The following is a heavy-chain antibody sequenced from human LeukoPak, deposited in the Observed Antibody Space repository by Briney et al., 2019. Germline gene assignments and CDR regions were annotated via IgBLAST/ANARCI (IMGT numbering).Heavy chain of an antibody. V-gene: IGHV3-48*03. CDR3: ARDPPTVTTQPPDY. J-gene: IGHJ4*02. Sequence: GGSLRLSCAASGFTFSSYEMNWVRQAPGKGLEWVSYISSSGSTIYYADSVKGRFTISRDNAKNSLYLQMNSLRAEDTAVYYCARDPPTVTTQPPDYWGQGTLVTV. CDR1: GFTFSSYE. CDR2: ISSSGSTI. D-gene: IGHD4-17*01.